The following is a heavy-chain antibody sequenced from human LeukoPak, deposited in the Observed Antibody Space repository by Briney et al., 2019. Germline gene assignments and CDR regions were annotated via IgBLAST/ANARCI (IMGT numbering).Heavy chain of an antibody. J-gene: IGHJ6*03. CDR3: ARSVGYSCSGTTCFYMDV. Sequence: SETLSLTCAVSGYFISSGYHWGWIRRPPGKGLEWIATTYRSGSTYYNPSLKSRVTIPVDTSKNQFSLSLSSVTAADTAVYYCARSVGYSCSGTTCFYMDVWGKGTTVIVSS. V-gene: IGHV4-38-2*01. CDR2: TYRSGST. D-gene: IGHD2-2*01. CDR1: GYFISSGYH.